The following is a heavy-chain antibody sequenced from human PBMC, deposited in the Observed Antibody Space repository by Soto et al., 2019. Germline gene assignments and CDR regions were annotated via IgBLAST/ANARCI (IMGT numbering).Heavy chain of an antibody. CDR3: ARYSGIYLSAYFYGMDV. V-gene: IGHV3-11*06. Sequence: QVQLVESGGGLVKPGGSLRLSCAASGFTFSDYYMTWIRQAPGKGLEWVSFISTVSSATNYADSVKGRFTISRDNAKNLVYLQMESVRAEDTAVYYCARYSGIYLSAYFYGMDVWGQGATVTVSS. D-gene: IGHD1-26*01. CDR1: GFTFSDYY. J-gene: IGHJ6*02. CDR2: ISTVSSAT.